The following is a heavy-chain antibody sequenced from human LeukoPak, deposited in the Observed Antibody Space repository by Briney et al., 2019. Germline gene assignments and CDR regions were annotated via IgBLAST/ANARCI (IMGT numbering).Heavy chain of an antibody. Sequence: GGTLRHSCVAFEFTFSSYGMSWVRQAPGKGLEWVSDISGSGGSTYYADSVKGRFTISRDNSQNTLYLQMNSLRAEDTAVYYCAKARGYYDILTGYSSDDYWGQGTLVTVSS. CDR1: EFTFSSYG. D-gene: IGHD3-9*01. CDR3: AKARGYYDILTGYSSDDY. J-gene: IGHJ4*02. V-gene: IGHV3-23*01. CDR2: ISGSGGST.